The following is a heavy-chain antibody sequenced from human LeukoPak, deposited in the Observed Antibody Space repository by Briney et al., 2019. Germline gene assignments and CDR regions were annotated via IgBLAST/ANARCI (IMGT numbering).Heavy chain of an antibody. J-gene: IGHJ4*02. D-gene: IGHD6-13*01. CDR2: IFYIGST. CDR1: GGSISSSSYY. CDR3: ARVRVAAAGWSKYYFDY. Sequence: SETLSLTCTVSGGSISSSSYYWGWIRQPPGKGLEWFGNIFYIGSTYYNPSLKSRVTISVDTSKNQFSLNLRSVTAADTAVYYCARVRVAAAGWSKYYFDYWGQGTLVTVSS. V-gene: IGHV4-39*07.